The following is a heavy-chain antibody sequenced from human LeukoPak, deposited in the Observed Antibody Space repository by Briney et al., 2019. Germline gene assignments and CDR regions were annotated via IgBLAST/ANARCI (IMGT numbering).Heavy chain of an antibody. D-gene: IGHD6-6*01. Sequence: GASXKVSCKASGYTFTGYYMHWVRQAPGQGLEWMGWINPNSGGTNYAQKFQGRVTMTRDTSISTAYMELSRLRSDDTAVYYCARFEYSSSSDGYWGQGTLVTVSS. CDR1: GYTFTGYY. J-gene: IGHJ4*02. V-gene: IGHV1-2*02. CDR2: INPNSGGT. CDR3: ARFEYSSSSDGY.